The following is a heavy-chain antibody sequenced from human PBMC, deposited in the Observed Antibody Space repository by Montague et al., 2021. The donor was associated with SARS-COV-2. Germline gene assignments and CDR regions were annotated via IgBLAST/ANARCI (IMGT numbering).Heavy chain of an antibody. CDR1: GFPFSSYT. J-gene: IGHJ4*02. D-gene: IGHD3-22*01. V-gene: IGHV3-30*04. CDR2: ISYDGNNK. CDR3: ARDGFPDSGGYSHFDY. Sequence: SRSLSLSASGFPFSSYTMHWVRQAPGKGLEWVAVISYDGNNKYVDSVKGRFTISRDISKNTLYLQMNSLRVEDTAVYYCARDGFPDSGGYSHFDYWGQGTPVTVSS.